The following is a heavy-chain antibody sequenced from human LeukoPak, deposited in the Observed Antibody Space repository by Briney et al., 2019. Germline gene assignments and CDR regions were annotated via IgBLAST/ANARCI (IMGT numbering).Heavy chain of an antibody. CDR2: ISGSGGST. CDR3: AKDLGPGYDYVRAYAFDI. D-gene: IGHD3-16*01. Sequence: GGSLRLPCAASGFTFSSYAMSWVRQAPGKGLEWVSAISGSGGSTYYADSVKGRFTISRDNSKNTLYLQMNSLRAEDTAVYYCAKDLGPGYDYVRAYAFDIWGQGTMVTVSS. CDR1: GFTFSSYA. J-gene: IGHJ3*02. V-gene: IGHV3-23*01.